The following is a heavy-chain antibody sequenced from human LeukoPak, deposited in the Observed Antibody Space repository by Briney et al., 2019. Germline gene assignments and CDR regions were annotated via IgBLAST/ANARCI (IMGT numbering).Heavy chain of an antibody. CDR1: GFTFGSYS. CDR2: ISSSSSYI. Sequence: PGGSLRLSCAASGFTFGSYSMNWVRQAPGKGLEWVSSISSSSSYIYYADSVKGRFTISRDNAKNSLYLQMNSLRAEDTAVYYCARPTLSGYYSDFDYWGQGTLVTVSS. J-gene: IGHJ4*02. D-gene: IGHD3-22*01. V-gene: IGHV3-21*01. CDR3: ARPTLSGYYSDFDY.